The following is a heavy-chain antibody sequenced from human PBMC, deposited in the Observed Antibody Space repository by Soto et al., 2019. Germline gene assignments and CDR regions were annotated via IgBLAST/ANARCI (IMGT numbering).Heavy chain of an antibody. CDR1: GFTFSSYS. V-gene: IGHV3-21*01. CDR2: ISSSSSYI. J-gene: IGHJ6*03. D-gene: IGHD2-21*01. Sequence: GGSLRLSCAASGFTFSSYSMNWVRQAPGKGLEWVSSISSSSSYIYYADSVKGRFTISRDNAKNSLYLQMNSLRAEDTAVYYCARRGEGGYYYYYMDVWGKGTTVTVSS. CDR3: ARRGEGGYYYYYMDV.